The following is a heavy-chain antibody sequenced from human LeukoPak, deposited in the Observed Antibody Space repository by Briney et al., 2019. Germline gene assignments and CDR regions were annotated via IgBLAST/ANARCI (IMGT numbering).Heavy chain of an antibody. CDR1: GYTFTDYY. Sequence: ASVKVSCKASGYTFTDYYMHWVRQAPGQGLEWMGWINPNSGGTNYAQKFQGRVTMTRDTSISTAYMELSRLRPDDTAVYYCARLHVIDAFDIWGQGTMVTVSS. V-gene: IGHV1-2*02. D-gene: IGHD3-16*02. CDR3: ARLHVIDAFDI. J-gene: IGHJ3*02. CDR2: INPNSGGT.